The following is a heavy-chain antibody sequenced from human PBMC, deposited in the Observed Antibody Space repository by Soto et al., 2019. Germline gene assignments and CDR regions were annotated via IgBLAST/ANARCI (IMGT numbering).Heavy chain of an antibody. Sequence: ASVKVSCKASGYTFTDYYMHWVRQAPGQGLEWMGWINPNSGGTNYAQKFQGRVTMTRDTSISTAYMELSRLRSDDTAVYYCARKGGWWLFPPDYWGQGTLVTVSS. CDR2: INPNSGGT. V-gene: IGHV1-2*02. D-gene: IGHD2-21*01. CDR1: GYTFTDYY. CDR3: ARKGGWWLFPPDY. J-gene: IGHJ4*02.